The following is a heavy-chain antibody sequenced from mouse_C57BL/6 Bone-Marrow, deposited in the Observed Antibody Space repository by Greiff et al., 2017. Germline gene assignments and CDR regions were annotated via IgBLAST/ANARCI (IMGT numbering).Heavy chain of an antibody. V-gene: IGHV1-50*01. CDR1: GYTFTSYW. D-gene: IGHD2-3*01. Sequence: QVHVKQPGAEFVKPGASVKLSCKASGYTFTSYWMQWVNQRPGPGLEWIGEIDPSDSYTNYNQKFKGTVTLTVDQSSSTAYMQLSSLTSEDSAVDNCARMGWSFDYWGQGTTLTVSS. CDR3: ARMGWSFDY. CDR2: IDPSDSYT. J-gene: IGHJ2*01.